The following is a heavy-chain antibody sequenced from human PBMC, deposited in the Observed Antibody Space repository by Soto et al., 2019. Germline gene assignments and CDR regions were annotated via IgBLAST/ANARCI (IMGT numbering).Heavy chain of an antibody. V-gene: IGHV1-3*02. CDR2: SNAANGHT. CDR1: GYTFSIYS. CDR3: ARDGASATDV. D-gene: IGHD1-26*01. Sequence: GASVKVSCKASGYTFSIYSMHWVRQAPGQRLEWMGWSNAANGHTQYSQDLQGRVTITRDTSASTAYMELSSLRSEDMAVYYCARDGASATDVWGQATTVTVSS. J-gene: IGHJ6*02.